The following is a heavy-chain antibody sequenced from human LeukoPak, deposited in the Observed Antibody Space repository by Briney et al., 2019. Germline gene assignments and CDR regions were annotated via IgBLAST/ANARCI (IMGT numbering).Heavy chain of an antibody. CDR2: ISWNSGSI. Sequence: GGSRRLSCAASGFTFDDYAMHWVRQAPGKGLEWVSGISWNSGSIGYADSVKGRFTISRDNAKNSLYLQMNSLRAEDTALYYCAKAAYDSSGYRHRGLHAFDIWGQGTMVTVSS. J-gene: IGHJ3*02. V-gene: IGHV3-9*01. CDR3: AKAAYDSSGYRHRGLHAFDI. D-gene: IGHD3-22*01. CDR1: GFTFDDYA.